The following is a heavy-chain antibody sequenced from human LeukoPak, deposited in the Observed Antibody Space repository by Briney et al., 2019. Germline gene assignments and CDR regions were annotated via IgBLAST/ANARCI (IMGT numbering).Heavy chain of an antibody. CDR1: GYTFTSFG. V-gene: IGHV1-18*01. CDR2: ISTYNPNI. D-gene: IGHD2-2*01. CDR3: TRGRLPADAFDI. Sequence: ASVKVSCKSSGYTFTSFGFTWVRQAPGQGLEWLGWISTYNPNINYAQNLQDRLTLTTDSSTNTAYMELSSLRSDDTAIYYCTRGRLPADAFDIWGQGTLVTVSS. J-gene: IGHJ3*02.